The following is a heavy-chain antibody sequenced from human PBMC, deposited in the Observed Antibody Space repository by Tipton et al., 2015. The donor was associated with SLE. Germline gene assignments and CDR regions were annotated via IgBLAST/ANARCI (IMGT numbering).Heavy chain of an antibody. Sequence: TLSLTCSVSGDSISSSYYYWGWIRQPPGRGLEWIASFYYDATTYYNPSLKSRVTTSVDASKNQFSLKLNSVTAADTAVYYCANFGSGGFDYWGQGILVTVSP. CDR3: ANFGSGGFDY. CDR2: FYYDATT. CDR1: GDSISSSYYY. V-gene: IGHV4-39*07. D-gene: IGHD6-19*01. J-gene: IGHJ4*02.